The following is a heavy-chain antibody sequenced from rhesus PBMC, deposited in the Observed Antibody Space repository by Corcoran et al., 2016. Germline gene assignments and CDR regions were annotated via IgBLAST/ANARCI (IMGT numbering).Heavy chain of an antibody. D-gene: IGHD4-29*01. CDR1: GFTFSNSA. V-gene: IGHV3-118*01. CDR2: IRSKSNSYET. CDR3: TTDSLPHTTVAMDN. Sequence: EVQLVESGGDLVQPDGSLRLSCAASGFTFSNSAMHWVRQASGKGLEWFGRIRSKSNSYETGYAASVKGRFTISRDDSKNTAYLQMNSLKTEDTAVYYCTTDSLPHTTVAMDNWGQGVLVTVSS. J-gene: IGHJ4*01.